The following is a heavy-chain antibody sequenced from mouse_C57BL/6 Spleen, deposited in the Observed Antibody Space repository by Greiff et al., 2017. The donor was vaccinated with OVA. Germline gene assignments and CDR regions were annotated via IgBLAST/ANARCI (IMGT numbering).Heavy chain of an antibody. Sequence: VKLMESGPGLVQPSQSLSITCTVSGFSLTSYGVHWVRQSPGKGLEWLGVIWRGGSTDYNAAFMSRLSITKDNSKSQVFFKMNSLQADDTAIYYCAKGGYDYDVGYAMDYWGQGTSVTVSS. J-gene: IGHJ4*01. CDR1: GFSLTSYG. CDR2: IWRGGST. D-gene: IGHD2-4*01. V-gene: IGHV2-5*01. CDR3: AKGGYDYDVGYAMDY.